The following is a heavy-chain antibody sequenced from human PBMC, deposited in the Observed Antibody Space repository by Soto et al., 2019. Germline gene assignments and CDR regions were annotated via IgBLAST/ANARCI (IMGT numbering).Heavy chain of an antibody. D-gene: IGHD2-8*01. CDR1: GGSVSNSNYY. J-gene: IGHJ4*02. CDR2: VYYRGRS. V-gene: IGHV4-39*01. CDR3: VSQRTSVLTQAYFDY. Sequence: AETLSLTCTVSGGSVSNSNYYWGWIRQSPGKGLEWIGSVYYRGRSYSKSSVKSRVTISVDTSKNQFSLNLNSVTASDTAVYFCVSQRTSVLTQAYFDYWGPGALVTVSS.